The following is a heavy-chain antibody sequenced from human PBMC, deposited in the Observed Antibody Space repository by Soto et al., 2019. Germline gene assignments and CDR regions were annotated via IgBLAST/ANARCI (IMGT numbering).Heavy chain of an antibody. D-gene: IGHD3-22*01. CDR1: GFTVSSNY. J-gene: IGHJ3*02. V-gene: IGHV3-53*01. Sequence: GGSLRLSCAASGFTVSSNYMSWVRQAPGKGLEWVSVIYSGGSTYYADSVKGRFTISRDNSKNTLYLQMNSLRAEDTAVYYCARCYYDSSGHDAFDIWGQGTMVTVSS. CDR3: ARCYYDSSGHDAFDI. CDR2: IYSGGST.